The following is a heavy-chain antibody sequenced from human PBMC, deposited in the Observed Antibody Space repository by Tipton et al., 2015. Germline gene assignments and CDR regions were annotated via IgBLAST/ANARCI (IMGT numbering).Heavy chain of an antibody. CDR2: IYSSGSA. D-gene: IGHD4-23*01. CDR1: GGSISSGTYC. CDR3: ARDVDDYGGNSGPREHYGKDV. J-gene: IGHJ6*02. Sequence: TLSLTCTVSGGSISSGTYCWSWIRQPPGKGLEWIGYIYSSGSANYNPSLKSRVTISVDTSKNQFSLKLSSVTAADTAVYYCARDVDDYGGNSGPREHYGKDVWGQGTTVTVSS. V-gene: IGHV4-61*01.